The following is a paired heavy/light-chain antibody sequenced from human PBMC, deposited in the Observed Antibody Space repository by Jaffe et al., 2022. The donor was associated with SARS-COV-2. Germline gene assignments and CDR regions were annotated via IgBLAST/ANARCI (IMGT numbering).Light chain of an antibody. CDR2: AAS. CDR3: QQSNSLPFT. J-gene: IGKJ3*01. V-gene: IGKV1-12*01. CDR1: QGVSSW. Sequence: DIQMTQSPSSVSASVGDRVTITCRASQGVSSWLAWYQQKPGKAPKLLIYAASSLQSGVPSRFSGSGSGTDFTLTISSLQPEDFATYYCQQSNSLPFTFGPGTKVDIK.
Heavy chain of an antibody. CDR1: GYSFVSYY. CDR3: ARGRVATTRDNYYYGMDV. J-gene: IGHJ6*02. Sequence: EVQLVQSGAEVKKPGESLKISCKGSGYSFVSYYIAWVRQMPGKGLEWMGIIYPGDSDTRYSPSFHGQVTISVDKSITTAYLQWSSLKASDTAMYYCARGRVATTRDNYYYGMDVWGQGTTVTVSS. CDR2: IYPGDSDT. V-gene: IGHV5-51*01. D-gene: IGHD1-7*01.